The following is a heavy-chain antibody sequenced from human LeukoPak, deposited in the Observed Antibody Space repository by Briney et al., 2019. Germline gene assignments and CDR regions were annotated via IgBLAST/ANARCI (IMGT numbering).Heavy chain of an antibody. J-gene: IGHJ4*02. CDR3: ARELSGSYSDY. D-gene: IGHD1-26*01. CDR1: GFTFSVYS. Sequence: PGGSLRLSCAASGFTFSVYSMNWVRQARGKGLEWVSYITSSSSTMFYADSVKGRFTISRDNAENSLHLQMNSLRDEDTAVYYCARELSGSYSDYWGQGALVTVSS. CDR2: ITSSSSTM. V-gene: IGHV3-48*02.